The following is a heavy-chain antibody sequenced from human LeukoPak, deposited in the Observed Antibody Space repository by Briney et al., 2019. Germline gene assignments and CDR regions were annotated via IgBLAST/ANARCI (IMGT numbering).Heavy chain of an antibody. J-gene: IGHJ4*02. V-gene: IGHV4-34*01. D-gene: IGHD5-12*01. CDR3: ARGRTAPDIVATAYHGSFDY. Sequence: SETLSLTCAVYGGSFSGYYWSWIRQPPGKGLKWIGEINHTGSTNYNPSLKSRVTISVDTSKNQFSLKLSSVTAADTAVYYCARGRTAPDIVATAYHGSFDYWGQGTLVTVSS. CDR2: INHTGST. CDR1: GGSFSGYY.